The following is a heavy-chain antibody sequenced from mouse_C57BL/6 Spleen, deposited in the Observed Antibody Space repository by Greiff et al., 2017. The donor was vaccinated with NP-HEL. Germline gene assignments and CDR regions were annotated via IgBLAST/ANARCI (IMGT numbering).Heavy chain of an antibody. CDR2: IDPSDSYT. Sequence: QVQLQQPGAELVMPGASVKLSCKASGYTFTSYWMHWVKQRPGQGLEWIGEIDPSDSYTNYNQKFKGKSTLTVDKSSSTAYMQLSSLTSEDSAVYYCARPAQATYAMDYWGQGTSVTVSS. CDR3: ARPAQATYAMDY. CDR1: GYTFTSYW. J-gene: IGHJ4*01. D-gene: IGHD3-2*02. V-gene: IGHV1-69*01.